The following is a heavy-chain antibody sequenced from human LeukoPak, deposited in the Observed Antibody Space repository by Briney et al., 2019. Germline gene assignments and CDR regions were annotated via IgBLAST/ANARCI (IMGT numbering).Heavy chain of an antibody. CDR1: GGSITNYY. CDR2: IYYSGGT. V-gene: IGHV4-59*01. J-gene: IGHJ4*02. Sequence: PSETLSLTCTVSGGSITNYYWSWVRQPPGKGLEWIAYIYYSGGTNYNPSLKSRVTISVDTSKNQFSLKLSSVTAADTAVYYCARGANGYALFDYWGQGTLATVSS. CDR3: ARGANGYALFDY. D-gene: IGHD5-12*01.